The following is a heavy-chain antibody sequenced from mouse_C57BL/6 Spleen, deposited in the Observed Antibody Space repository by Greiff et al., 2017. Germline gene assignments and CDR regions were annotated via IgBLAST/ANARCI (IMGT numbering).Heavy chain of an antibody. CDR2: IDPENGDT. J-gene: IGHJ3*01. CDR1: GFNIKDDY. CDR3: TTSITTVVATRFAY. Sequence: VQLQQSGAELVRPGASVKLSCTASGFNIKDDYMHWVKQRPEQGLEWIGWIDPENGDTEYASKFQGKATITADTSSNTAYLELSSLTSEDTAVYYCTTSITTVVATRFAYWGQGTLVTGSA. V-gene: IGHV14-4*01. D-gene: IGHD1-1*01.